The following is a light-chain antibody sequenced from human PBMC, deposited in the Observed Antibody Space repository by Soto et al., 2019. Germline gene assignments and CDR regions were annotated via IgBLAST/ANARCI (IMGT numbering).Light chain of an antibody. CDR1: QSVSTW. J-gene: IGKJ5*01. V-gene: IGKV1-5*01. Sequence: DIQMTQSPSTLSASVGDSLTVTCRASQSVSTWLAWYQQKPGKAPKLLXSDASSFESGVPSRFSGSGSGTGFALTISSLEPEDFAAYYWQQRRSWPPTITVGQGTRLEIK. CDR3: QQRRSWPPTIT. CDR2: DAS.